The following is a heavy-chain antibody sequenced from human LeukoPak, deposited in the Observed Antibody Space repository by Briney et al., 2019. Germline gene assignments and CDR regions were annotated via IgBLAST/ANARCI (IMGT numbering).Heavy chain of an antibody. J-gene: IGHJ4*02. CDR1: GFTFSSYG. CDR3: AKGIAAAGTVVPVFDY. D-gene: IGHD6-13*01. CDR2: ISGSGGST. Sequence: PGGSLRLSCAASGFTFSSYGMSWVRQAPGKGLEWVSAISGSGGSTYYADSVKGRFTISRDNSKNTLYLQMNSLRAEDTAVYYCAKGIAAAGTVVPVFDYWGQGTLVTVSS. V-gene: IGHV3-23*01.